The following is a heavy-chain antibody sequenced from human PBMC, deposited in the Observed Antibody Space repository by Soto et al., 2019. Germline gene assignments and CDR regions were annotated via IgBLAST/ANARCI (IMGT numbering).Heavy chain of an antibody. D-gene: IGHD2-15*01. V-gene: IGHV4-39*01. J-gene: IGHJ4*02. CDR1: GGSISSSSYY. CDR3: ARLVVVAATGAIDY. Sequence: PSETLSLTCTVSGGSISSSSYYWGWIRQPPGKGLEWIGSIYYSGSTYYNPSLKSRVTISVDTSKNQFSLKLSSVTAADTAVYYCARLVVVAATGAIDYWGQGTLVTVSS. CDR2: IYYSGST.